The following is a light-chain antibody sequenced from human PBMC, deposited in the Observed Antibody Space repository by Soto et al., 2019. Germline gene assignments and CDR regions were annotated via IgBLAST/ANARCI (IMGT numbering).Light chain of an antibody. CDR3: QQYGSSPGT. CDR2: DAS. V-gene: IGKV3-20*01. CDR1: QSVSSY. Sequence: EIVLTQSPATLSLSPGERATLSCRASQSVSSYLAWYQQKPGQAPRLPIYDASSRATGIPDRFSGSGSGTDFTLTISRLEPEDFAVYYCQQYGSSPGTFGQGTKVDIK. J-gene: IGKJ1*01.